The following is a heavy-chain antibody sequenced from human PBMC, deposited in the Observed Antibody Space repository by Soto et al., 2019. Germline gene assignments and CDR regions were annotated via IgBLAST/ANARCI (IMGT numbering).Heavy chain of an antibody. J-gene: IGHJ4*02. CDR2: VNPILSMS. CDR3: ATSYGSGYRAFDY. CDR1: GDTFSFYT. D-gene: IGHD3-10*01. V-gene: IGHV1-69*02. Sequence: QVQLVQSGAELKKPGSSVKVSCKASGDTFSFYTINWVRQAPGLGLEWMGRVNPILSMSNYAQKFQGRVTRTADKSTSTADMELRSLRSEDTAFYYGATSYGSGYRAFDYWGQGALVTVSS.